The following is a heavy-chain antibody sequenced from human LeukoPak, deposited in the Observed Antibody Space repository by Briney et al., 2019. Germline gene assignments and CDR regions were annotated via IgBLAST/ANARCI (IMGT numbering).Heavy chain of an antibody. CDR2: IYYSGST. V-gene: IGHV4-39*02. CDR1: GGSISSSSYY. J-gene: IGHJ5*02. D-gene: IGHD6-19*01. Sequence: PSETLSLTCTVSGGSISSSSYYWGWIRQPPGKGLEWIGSIYYSGSTYYNPSLKSRVTISVDTSKNQFSLKLSSVTAADTAVYYCVKDPDGIAVAGTSVQGTLVTVSS. CDR3: VKDPDGIAVAGT.